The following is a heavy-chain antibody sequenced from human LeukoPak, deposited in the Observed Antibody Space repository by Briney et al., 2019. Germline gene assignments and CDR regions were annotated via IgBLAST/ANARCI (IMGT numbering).Heavy chain of an antibody. CDR1: GYTFSGYY. J-gene: IGHJ4*02. D-gene: IGHD3-22*01. Sequence: ASVKVSCKGSGYTFSGYYMHWVRQAPGQGLEWMGWINYNSGATNYAQALQGRVTMTRDTSITIFYMELSSLRSDDTAVYYCARALRYDDSSGYYDYWGQGTLVTVSS. CDR3: ARALRYDDSSGYYDY. CDR2: INYNSGAT. V-gene: IGHV1-2*02.